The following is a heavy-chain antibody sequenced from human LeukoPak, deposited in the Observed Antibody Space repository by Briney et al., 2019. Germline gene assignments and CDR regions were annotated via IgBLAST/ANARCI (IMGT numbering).Heavy chain of an antibody. V-gene: IGHV3-7*01. D-gene: IGHD6-19*01. CDR2: IKQDGSEK. CDR3: ARDISWAYSSGWYFKPYYYYYMDV. CDR1: GFTFSSYW. Sequence: PGGSLRLSCAASGFTFSSYWMSWVRQAPGKGLEWVANIKQDGSEKYYVDSVKGRFTISRDNAKNSLYLQMNSLRAEDTAVYYCARDISWAYSSGWYFKPYYYYYMDVWGKGTTVTVSS. J-gene: IGHJ6*03.